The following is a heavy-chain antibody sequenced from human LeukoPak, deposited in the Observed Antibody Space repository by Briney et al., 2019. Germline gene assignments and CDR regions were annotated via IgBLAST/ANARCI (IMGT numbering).Heavy chain of an antibody. CDR2: ISYDGSNK. CDR3: AKLLVGATLNY. V-gene: IGHV3-30*04. D-gene: IGHD1-26*01. Sequence: GGSLRLSCAASGFTFSSYAMHWVRQAPGKGLEWVAVISYDGSNKYYADSVKGRFTISRDNSKNTLYLQMNSLRAEDTAVYYCAKLLVGATLNYWGQGTLVTVSS. CDR1: GFTFSSYA. J-gene: IGHJ4*02.